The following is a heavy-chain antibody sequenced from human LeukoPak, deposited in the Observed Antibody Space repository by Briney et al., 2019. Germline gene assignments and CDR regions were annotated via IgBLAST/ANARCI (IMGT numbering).Heavy chain of an antibody. CDR3: ARQSLEMSTISYFDN. D-gene: IGHD5-24*01. V-gene: IGHV4-59*01. CDR1: GGSISGYY. J-gene: IGHJ4*02. CDR2: IYSTGRT. Sequence: PSETLSLTCTVSGGSISGYYWSWIRQPPGKGLEGIGYIYSTGRTNYNPSLKSRVTISLDTSKNQFSLKLSSVSAADTAVYYCARQSLEMSTISYFDNWGQGTLVTVSS.